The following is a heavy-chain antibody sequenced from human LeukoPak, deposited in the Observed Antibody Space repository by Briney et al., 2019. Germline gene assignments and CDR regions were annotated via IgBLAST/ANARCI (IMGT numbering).Heavy chain of an antibody. V-gene: IGHV3-49*04. CDR2: IRRKDHGGTP. CDR3: ARDSNFELDY. CDR1: GFTFGDYA. Sequence: GGSLRLSCTTSGFTFGDYAMSCVRQAPGKGLEWVGFIRRKDHGGTPEHAASVKGRFTISRDDCKSIAYLQMNSLKTEDTAVYFCARDSNFELDYWGQGTQVPVSS. J-gene: IGHJ4*02. D-gene: IGHD3-9*01.